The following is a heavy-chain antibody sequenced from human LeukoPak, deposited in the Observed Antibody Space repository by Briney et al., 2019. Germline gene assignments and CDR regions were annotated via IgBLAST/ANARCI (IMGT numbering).Heavy chain of an antibody. CDR2: IYYSGSP. J-gene: IGHJ5*02. V-gene: IGHV4-61*08. Sequence: KPSETLSLTCTVSGGSVGSAGYYWSWIRQPPGKGLEWIGYIYYSGSPNYNPPLKSRVTISVDASKNQFSLKLSSVTAADTAVYYCARASAGYSYGYGGWFDPWGQGTLVTVSS. D-gene: IGHD5-18*01. CDR1: GGSVGSAGYY. CDR3: ARASAGYSYGYGGWFDP.